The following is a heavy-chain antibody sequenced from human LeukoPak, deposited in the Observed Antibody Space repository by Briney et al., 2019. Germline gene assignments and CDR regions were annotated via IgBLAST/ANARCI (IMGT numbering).Heavy chain of an antibody. CDR3: ARDTAMVTSEAFDI. D-gene: IGHD5-18*01. Sequence: PSETLSLTCTVSGGSISSYYWSWIRQPPGKGLEWIGYIYYSGSTNYNPSLKSRVTISVDTSKNQFSLKLSSVTAADTAVYYCARDTAMVTSEAFDIWGQGTMVTVSS. V-gene: IGHV4-59*01. J-gene: IGHJ3*02. CDR1: GGSISSYY. CDR2: IYYSGST.